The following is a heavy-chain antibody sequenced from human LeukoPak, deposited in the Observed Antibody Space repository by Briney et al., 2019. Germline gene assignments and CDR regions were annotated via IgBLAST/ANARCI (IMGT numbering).Heavy chain of an antibody. Sequence: GGSLRLSCAASGFTFSSYSINWVRQAPGKGLEWVSYISSSSNTIYYADSVKGRFTISRDNAKSSLYLQMNSLRAEDTAVYYCARRVGSQGVIDYWGQGTLVPVSS. CDR2: ISSSSNTI. J-gene: IGHJ4*02. V-gene: IGHV3-48*01. D-gene: IGHD1-26*01. CDR3: ARRVGSQGVIDY. CDR1: GFTFSSYS.